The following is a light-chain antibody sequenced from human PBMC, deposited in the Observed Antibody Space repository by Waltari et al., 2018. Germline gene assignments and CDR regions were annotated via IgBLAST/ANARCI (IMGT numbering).Light chain of an antibody. Sequence: EIVMTQSPATLSVSPAERATLSCRASQSVSSNLAWYQQEPGQVSRLLIYGASTRATGLPARFSGSGSGTEFILTISSLQSEDFAIYYCQQYNNWPMYTFGQGTKLEIK. J-gene: IGKJ2*01. CDR2: GAS. V-gene: IGKV3-15*01. CDR3: QQYNNWPMYT. CDR1: QSVSSN.